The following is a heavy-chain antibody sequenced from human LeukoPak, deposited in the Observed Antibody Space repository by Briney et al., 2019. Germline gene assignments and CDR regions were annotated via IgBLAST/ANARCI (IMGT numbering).Heavy chain of an antibody. D-gene: IGHD3-10*01. V-gene: IGHV3-74*01. CDR2: INSDGSST. J-gene: IGHJ4*02. CDR3: ARAYYGSGSYYPPDY. CDR1: GFTFSSYA. Sequence: GGSLRLSCAASGFTFSSYAMSWVRQAPGKGLVWVSRINSDGSSTSYADSVKGRFTISRDNAKNTLYLQMNSLRAEDTAVYYCARAYYGSGSYYPPDYWGQGTLVTVSS.